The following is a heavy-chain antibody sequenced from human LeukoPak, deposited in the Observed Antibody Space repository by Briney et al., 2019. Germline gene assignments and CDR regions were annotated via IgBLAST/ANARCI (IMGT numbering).Heavy chain of an antibody. V-gene: IGHV3-23*01. D-gene: IGHD2-21*01. CDR1: GFTFSSYA. Sequence: GGSLRLSCAASGFTFSSYAMSWVRQAPGKGLEWVSTISGSGGNSYYADSVEGRFTISRDNSKNTLYLQMNSLRAEDTAVYYCAKDRGWFVVVIANDAFDIWGQGTMVTVSS. CDR3: AKDRGWFVVVIANDAFDI. J-gene: IGHJ3*02. CDR2: ISGSGGNS.